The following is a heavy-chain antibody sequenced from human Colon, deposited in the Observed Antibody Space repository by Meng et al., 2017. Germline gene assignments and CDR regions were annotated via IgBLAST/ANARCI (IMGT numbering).Heavy chain of an antibody. Sequence: EVQRVESGGGLVKPGGSLRLSCGVSGFIFSSYTMKWVRQAPGKGLEWLSSISSSSSDIYYADSVKGRFTVSRDNAKNSLFLEMSSLSPEDTAMYYCARGYGDFIDFWGQGTLVTVSS. J-gene: IGHJ4*02. CDR3: ARGYGDFIDF. CDR2: ISSSSSDI. D-gene: IGHD4-17*01. V-gene: IGHV3-21*01. CDR1: GFIFSSYT.